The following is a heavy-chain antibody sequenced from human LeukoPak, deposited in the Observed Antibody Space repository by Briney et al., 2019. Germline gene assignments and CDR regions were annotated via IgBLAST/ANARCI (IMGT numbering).Heavy chain of an antibody. CDR2: IYSGGST. CDR3: GRGGNPYYFDY. J-gene: IGHJ4*02. CDR1: GFTVSSNY. D-gene: IGHD3-16*01. Sequence: GGSLRLSCAASGFTVSSNYMSWVRQAPGRGLEWVSVIYSGGSTYYADSVKGRFTISRDNSKNTLYLQMNSLRAEDTAVYYCGRGGNPYYFDYWGQGTLVTVSS. V-gene: IGHV3-53*01.